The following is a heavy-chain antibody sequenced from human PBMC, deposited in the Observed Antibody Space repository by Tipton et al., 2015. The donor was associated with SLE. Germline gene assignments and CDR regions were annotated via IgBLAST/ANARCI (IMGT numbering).Heavy chain of an antibody. D-gene: IGHD3-3*01. J-gene: IGHJ4*02. Sequence: LRLSCTVPGGSISSYYWSWIRQPPGKGLEWIGYIYYSGQTNYNPSLNSRVTISIDTSNNQFSLKLSSVTAADTAVYYCARGYYDFWSGSPFDFWGQGTLVTVSS. CDR2: IYYSGQT. CDR1: GGSISSYY. V-gene: IGHV4-59*01. CDR3: ARGYYDFWSGSPFDF.